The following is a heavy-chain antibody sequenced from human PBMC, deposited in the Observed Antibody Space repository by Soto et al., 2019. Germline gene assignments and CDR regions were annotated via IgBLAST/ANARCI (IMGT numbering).Heavy chain of an antibody. CDR1: GFTFSSYV. Sequence: GGSLRLSCAASGFTFSSYVMSWVRQAPGKGLEWVSAISGSGGSTYYADSVKGRFTISRDNSKNTLYLQMNSLRAEDTAVYYCAKGHFWSGYSFTYYFDYWGQGTLVTVSS. J-gene: IGHJ4*02. CDR2: ISGSGGST. CDR3: AKGHFWSGYSFTYYFDY. D-gene: IGHD3-3*02. V-gene: IGHV3-23*01.